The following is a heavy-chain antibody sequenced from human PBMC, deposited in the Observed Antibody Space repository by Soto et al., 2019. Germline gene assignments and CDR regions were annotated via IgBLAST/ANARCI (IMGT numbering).Heavy chain of an antibody. J-gene: IGHJ4*02. CDR2: IKSKTDGGTT. CDR1: GFTFSNAW. Sequence: PGGSLRLSCAASGFTFSNAWMSWVRQAPGKGLEWVGRIKSKTDGGTTDYAAPVKGRFTISGDDSKNTLYLQMNSLKTEDTAVYYCTTQYYYDSSGSLLNWGQGTLVTVS. V-gene: IGHV3-15*01. CDR3: TTQYYYDSSGSLLN. D-gene: IGHD3-22*01.